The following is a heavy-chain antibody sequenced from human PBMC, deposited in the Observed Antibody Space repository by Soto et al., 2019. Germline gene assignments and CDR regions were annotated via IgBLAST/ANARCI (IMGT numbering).Heavy chain of an antibody. CDR3: ARGRIQLWYPFDY. CDR2: IYYSGGT. D-gene: IGHD5-18*01. J-gene: IGHJ4*02. V-gene: IGHV4-59*07. Sequence: PSDTLSLTCTLPRHSITSYYGSWIRQPPGKGLEWIGYIYYSGGTNYNPSLKSRVTISVDTSKNQFSLKLSSVTAADTAVYYCARGRIQLWYPFDYWGQGTLVTVS. CDR1: RHSITSYY.